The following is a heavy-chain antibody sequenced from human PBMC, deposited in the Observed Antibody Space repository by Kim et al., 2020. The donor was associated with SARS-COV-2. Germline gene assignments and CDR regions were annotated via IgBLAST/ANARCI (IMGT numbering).Heavy chain of an antibody. J-gene: IGHJ4*01. CDR3: ATMVRGVIPLGTFDY. Sequence: GGSLRLSCAASGFTFSSYWMSWVRQAPGKGLEWVANIKQDGSEKHYVDSVKGRFTISRDNAKNSLYLQMISLRAEDTAVYYCATMVRGVIPLGTFDYWGHGALVTVAS. CDR2: IKQDGSEK. D-gene: IGHD3-10*01. CDR1: GFTFSSYW. V-gene: IGHV3-7*01.